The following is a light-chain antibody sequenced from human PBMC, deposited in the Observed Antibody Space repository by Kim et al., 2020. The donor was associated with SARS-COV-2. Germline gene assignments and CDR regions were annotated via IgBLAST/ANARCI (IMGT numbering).Light chain of an antibody. CDR3: CSYAGSYV. Sequence: SPGQSVTISCTGTSSDVGGYNYVSWYQQHPGKAPKLMIYDVNKRPSGVPDRFSGSQSGNTASLTISGLQAEDEADYYCCSYAGSYVFGTGTKVTVL. CDR2: DVN. J-gene: IGLJ1*01. CDR1: SSDVGGYNY. V-gene: IGLV2-11*03.